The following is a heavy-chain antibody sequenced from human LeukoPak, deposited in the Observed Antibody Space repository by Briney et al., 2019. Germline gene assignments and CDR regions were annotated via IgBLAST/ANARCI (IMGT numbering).Heavy chain of an antibody. Sequence: GGSLRLSCAASGFTFSSYGMHWVRQAPGKGLEWVAVKSYDGSNKYYADSVKGRFTISRDNSKNTLYLQMNSLRAEDTAVYYCAGSSSWYGIDYWGQGTLVTVSS. CDR3: AGSSSWYGIDY. CDR2: KSYDGSNK. D-gene: IGHD6-13*01. CDR1: GFTFSSYG. J-gene: IGHJ4*02. V-gene: IGHV3-30*03.